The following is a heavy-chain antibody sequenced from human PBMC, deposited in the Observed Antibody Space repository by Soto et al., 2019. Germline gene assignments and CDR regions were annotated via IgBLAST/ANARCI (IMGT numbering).Heavy chain of an antibody. Sequence: EVQLVESGGGLVQPGGSLRLSCAASGFTFSSYDMHWVRQATGKGLEWVSAIGTAGDTYYPGSVKGRFTISRENAKNSLYLQMNSLRAGDTAVYYCARVYYGSGSYYSPYYYCYMDVWGKGTTVTVSS. CDR3: ARVYYGSGSYYSPYYYCYMDV. CDR2: IGTAGDT. V-gene: IGHV3-13*01. D-gene: IGHD3-10*01. CDR1: GFTFSSYD. J-gene: IGHJ6*03.